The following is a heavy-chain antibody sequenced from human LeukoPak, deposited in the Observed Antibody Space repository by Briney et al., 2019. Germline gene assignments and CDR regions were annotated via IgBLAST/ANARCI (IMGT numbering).Heavy chain of an antibody. CDR2: SDPEDIET. CDR1: GYTLTQLS. CDR3: ATHSGTYFLY. Sequence: ASVKVSCKVSGYTLTQLSMHWVRQGPGKGLEWMGGSDPEDIETIYAQNFQGRVTMTEDTSTDTAYMELSSLTSDDTAVYYCATHSGTYFLYWGQGTLVTVSS. J-gene: IGHJ4*02. V-gene: IGHV1-24*01. D-gene: IGHD1-26*01.